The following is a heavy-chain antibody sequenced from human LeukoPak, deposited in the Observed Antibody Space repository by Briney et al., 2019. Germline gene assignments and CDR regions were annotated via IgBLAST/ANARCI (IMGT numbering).Heavy chain of an antibody. J-gene: IGHJ4*02. CDR1: GDSFTSDY. Sequence: ASVKVSCKASGDSFTSDYMHWVRQAPGQGLEWMGRIIPSGDTTHYAQKLQGRVSITRDTSTSTVYMVLSSLTSEDTAVYYCARDGSKWNFDYWSQGTLVTVSS. CDR2: IIPSGDTT. D-gene: IGHD6-13*01. CDR3: ARDGSKWNFDY. V-gene: IGHV1-46*04.